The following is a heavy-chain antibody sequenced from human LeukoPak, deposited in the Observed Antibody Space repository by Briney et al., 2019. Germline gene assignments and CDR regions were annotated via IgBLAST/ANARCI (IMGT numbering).Heavy chain of an antibody. V-gene: IGHV4-34*01. CDR2: INYTGST. D-gene: IGHD6-25*01. J-gene: IGHJ5*02. CDR1: GGSFSGFY. Sequence: SETLSLTCAVYGGSFSGFYWSWIRHVPGKGLEWIGEINYTGSTSYNPSLKSRVTISVDTSQNQFFLLLTSVTAADTAVYYCARVAGYLPIRWFDPWGQGTHVTVSS. CDR3: ARVAGYLPIRWFDP.